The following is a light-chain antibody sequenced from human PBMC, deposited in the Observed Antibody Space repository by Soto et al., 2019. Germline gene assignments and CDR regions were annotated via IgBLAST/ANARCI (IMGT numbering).Light chain of an antibody. CDR2: GAS. Sequence: EIVMTQSPVTLSVSPGERATLSCRASQSVSSNLAWYQQKPGQAPRLLIYGASTRATGVPARFSGSGSGTEFTLTISSLQSEDFAVYYCQQYNNWPPLTFGGGRKVDIK. V-gene: IGKV3-15*01. CDR1: QSVSSN. J-gene: IGKJ4*01. CDR3: QQYNNWPPLT.